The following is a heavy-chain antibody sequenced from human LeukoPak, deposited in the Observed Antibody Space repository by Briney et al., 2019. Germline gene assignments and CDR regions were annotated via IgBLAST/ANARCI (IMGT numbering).Heavy chain of an antibody. D-gene: IGHD2/OR15-2a*01. CDR2: INSDGSWT. V-gene: IGHV3-74*01. J-gene: IGHJ4*02. CDR1: GNYW. Sequence: GGSLRLSCAASGNYWMHWVRQAPGKGLVWVSHINSDGSWTSYADSVKGRFIISKDNAKNTVYLQMNSLRAEDTAVYYCVSFYETYWGRGTLVTVSS. CDR3: VSFYETY.